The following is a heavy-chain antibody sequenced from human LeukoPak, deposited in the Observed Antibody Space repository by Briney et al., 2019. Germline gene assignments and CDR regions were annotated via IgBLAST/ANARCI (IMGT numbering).Heavy chain of an antibody. V-gene: IGHV4-61*02. D-gene: IGHD2-8*01. CDR2: IYTSGST. CDR1: GGSISSGSYY. Sequence: SETLSLTCTVSGGSISSGSYYWSWIRQPAGKGLEWIGRIYTSGSTNYNPSLKSRVTISVDTSKNQFSLKLSSVTAADMAVYYCARGRGVYARDFDYWGQGTLVTVSS. CDR3: ARGRGVYARDFDY. J-gene: IGHJ4*02.